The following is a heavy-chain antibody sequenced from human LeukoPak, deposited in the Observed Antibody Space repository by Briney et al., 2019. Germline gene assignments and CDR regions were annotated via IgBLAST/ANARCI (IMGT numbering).Heavy chain of an antibody. CDR1: VFIFSDAW. J-gene: IGHJ3*02. CDR3: VTDRGSDAWNYYANTFDI. Sequence: KSGGSLRLSCAAAVFIFSDAWMSWVRQAPGKGLEWVGHVKIKTEGGLADYSAPVKGRFTISRDDSKNTLYLQMNSLTTEERAVYYCVTDRGSDAWNYYANTFDIGGRGTMVTVSS. V-gene: IGHV3-15*01. D-gene: IGHD3-10*01. CDR2: VKIKTEGGLA.